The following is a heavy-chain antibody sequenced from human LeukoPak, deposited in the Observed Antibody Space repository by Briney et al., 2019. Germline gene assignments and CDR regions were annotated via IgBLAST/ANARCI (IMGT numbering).Heavy chain of an antibody. V-gene: IGHV3-49*03. CDR2: IRSKAYGGTT. J-gene: IGHJ3*02. D-gene: IGHD2-21*02. CDR1: GSTFGDYA. CDR3: EVVTAGSAFDI. Sequence: PGGSLRLSCTASGSTFGDYAMSWFRQAPGKGLEWVGFIRSKAYGGTTEYAASVKGRFTISRDDSKSIAYLQMNSLKTEDTAVYYCEVVTAGSAFDIWGQGTMVTVSS.